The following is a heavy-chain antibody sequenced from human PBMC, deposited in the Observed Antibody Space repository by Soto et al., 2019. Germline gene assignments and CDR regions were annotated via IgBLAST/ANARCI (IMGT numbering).Heavy chain of an antibody. J-gene: IGHJ4*02. Sequence: GGSLRLSCAASGFTFSTFAMSWVRQAPGKGLDWVATVIGDGGVTYYVDSVKGRSTISRDNAKNTLYLQMNSLRAEDTAVYYCAKDYYDSSGSLDYWGQGTLVTVSS. CDR1: GFTFSTFA. V-gene: IGHV3-23*01. CDR3: AKDYYDSSGSLDY. D-gene: IGHD3-22*01. CDR2: VIGDGGVT.